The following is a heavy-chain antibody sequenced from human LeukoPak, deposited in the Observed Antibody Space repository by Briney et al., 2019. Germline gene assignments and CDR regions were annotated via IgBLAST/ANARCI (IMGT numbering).Heavy chain of an antibody. CDR3: ARGTIFGVVISAMDV. CDR2: ISWNSGSI. CDR1: GFTFGDYA. V-gene: IGHV3-9*01. J-gene: IGHJ6*02. Sequence: HPGGSLRLSCAASGFTFGDYAMHWVRQAPGKGLEWVSGISWNSGSIGYADSVKGRFTISRDNAKNSLYLQMNSLRAEDTAVYYCARGTIFGVVISAMDVWGQGTTVTVSS. D-gene: IGHD3-3*01.